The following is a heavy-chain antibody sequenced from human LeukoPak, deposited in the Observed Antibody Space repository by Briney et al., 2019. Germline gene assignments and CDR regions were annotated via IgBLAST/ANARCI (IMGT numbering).Heavy chain of an antibody. V-gene: IGHV5-51*01. CDR1: GYNFLTYW. Sequence: GESLKISCRGSGYNFLTYWIGWVRQMPGKGLEYMGIIYPGDSDSRYSPSFQGQVTFSTDTSINIVYLQWSSLKASDTAIYYCARLADMTATRSKCYYYYMGVWGKGSTVTVSS. CDR3: ARLADMTATRSKCYYYYMGV. CDR2: IYPGDSDS. J-gene: IGHJ6*03. D-gene: IGHD2-21*02.